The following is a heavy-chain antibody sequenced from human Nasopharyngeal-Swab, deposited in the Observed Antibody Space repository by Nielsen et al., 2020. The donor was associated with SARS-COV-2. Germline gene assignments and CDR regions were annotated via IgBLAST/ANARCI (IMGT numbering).Heavy chain of an antibody. Sequence: SETLSLTCTGSGGSISSGSYYWSWIRQPAGKGLEWIGRIYTSGSTNYNPSLKSRVTISVDTSKNQFSLKLSSVTAADTAVYYCARGVGEDKTYYFDYWGQGTLVTVSS. CDR2: IYTSGST. CDR1: GGSISSGSYY. D-gene: IGHD3-10*01. J-gene: IGHJ4*02. CDR3: ARGVGEDKTYYFDY. V-gene: IGHV4-61*02.